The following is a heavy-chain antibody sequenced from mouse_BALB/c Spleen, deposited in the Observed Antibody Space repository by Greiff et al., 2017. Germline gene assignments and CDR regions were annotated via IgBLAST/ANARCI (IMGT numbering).Heavy chain of an antibody. D-gene: IGHD1-1*01. V-gene: IGHV14-3*02. CDR1: GFTIKDTY. CDR2: IDPANGNT. Sequence: VQLKQSGAELVKPGASVKLSCTASGFTIKDTYMHWVKQRPEQGLEWIGRIDPANGNTKYDPKFQGKATITADTSSNTAYLQLSSLTSEDTAVYYCARDYYAAWLAYWGQGTLVTVSA. CDR3: ARDYYAAWLAY. J-gene: IGHJ3*01.